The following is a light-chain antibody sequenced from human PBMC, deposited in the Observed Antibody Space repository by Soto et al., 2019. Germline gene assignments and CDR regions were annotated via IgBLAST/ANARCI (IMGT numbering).Light chain of an antibody. V-gene: IGKV3D-15*01. CDR1: QSVSSY. CDR3: QQYNNWPAIT. CDR2: GAS. J-gene: IGKJ5*01. Sequence: EIVLTQSPATLSLSPGERATLSGRASQSVSSYLAWYQQKPGQAPRLLIYGASTRATGIPARFSGSGSGTEFTLTISSLLSEDFAVYYCQQYNNWPAITFGQGTRLEI.